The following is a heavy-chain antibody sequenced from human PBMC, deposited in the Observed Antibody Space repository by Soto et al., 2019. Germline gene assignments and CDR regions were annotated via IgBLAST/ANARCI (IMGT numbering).Heavy chain of an antibody. D-gene: IGHD3-16*01. CDR1: GASFSPYH. J-gene: IGHJ4*02. CDR2: VNLSGNT. CDR3: ARSPTFYNYVWGKSTY. Sequence: SETLSLTCAIYGASFSPYHWSWIRQSPGKGLEWIGEVNLSGNTYYNPSFKTRVTMSVDASKNQFSLKMGSLTAADTAIYYCARSPTFYNYVWGKSTYWGQGALVTVPS. V-gene: IGHV4-34*01.